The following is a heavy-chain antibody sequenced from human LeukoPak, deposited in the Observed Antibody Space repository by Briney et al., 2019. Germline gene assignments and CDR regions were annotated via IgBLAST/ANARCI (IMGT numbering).Heavy chain of an antibody. CDR3: ARAAGSGNYYNPLMDY. CDR1: GFTFSSYG. Sequence: GGSLRLSCAASGFTFSSYGMHWVRQAPGKGLEWVAFIRYDGSNKYYADSVKGRFTISRDNSKNTLYLQMNSLRAEDTAVYYCARAAGSGNYYNPLMDYWGQGALVTVSS. D-gene: IGHD3-10*01. J-gene: IGHJ4*02. CDR2: IRYDGSNK. V-gene: IGHV3-30*02.